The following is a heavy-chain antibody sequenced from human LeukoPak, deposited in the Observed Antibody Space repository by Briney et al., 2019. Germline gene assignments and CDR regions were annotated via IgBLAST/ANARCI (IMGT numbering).Heavy chain of an antibody. D-gene: IGHD6-6*01. J-gene: IGHJ4*02. CDR2: ISAYNGNT. CDR1: GYTFTSYG. CDR3: ARYKVEYSSSSYYFDY. V-gene: IGHV1-18*01. Sequence: ASAKVSCKASGYTFTSYGISWVRQAPGQGLEWMGWISAYNGNTNYAQKLQGRVTMTTDTSTSTAYMELRSLRSDDTAVYYCARYKVEYSSSSYYFDYWGQGTLVTVSS.